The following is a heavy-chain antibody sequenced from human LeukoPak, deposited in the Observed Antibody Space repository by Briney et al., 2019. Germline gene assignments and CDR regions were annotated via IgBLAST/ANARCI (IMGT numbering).Heavy chain of an antibody. V-gene: IGHV3-23*01. CDR2: ISDRGGRT. J-gene: IGHJ4*02. CDR3: AKRGVVIRVILVGFHKEAYYFDS. D-gene: IGHD3-22*01. CDR1: GITLSNYG. Sequence: RGSLRLSCAGSGITLSNYGMSWVRQAPGKGLEWVAVISDRGGRTNYADSVKGRFTISRDNPKNTLYLQMNSLRAEDTAVYFCAKRGVVIRVILVGFHKEAYYFDSWGQGALVTVSS.